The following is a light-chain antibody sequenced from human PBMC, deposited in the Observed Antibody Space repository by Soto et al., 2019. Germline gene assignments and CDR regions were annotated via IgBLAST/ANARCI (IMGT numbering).Light chain of an antibody. CDR2: DAS. CDR1: QDISNH. J-gene: IGKJ3*01. V-gene: IGKV1-33*01. Sequence: DIQMTQSPTSLSASVGDRVTIACQASQDISNHLNWYQQKPGKAPKLLIYDASSLETGVPSSFSGSGSGTDFTFTFTSLRPEDIATYYCQLYDNLPTFTFGPGTKVDIK. CDR3: QLYDNLPTFT.